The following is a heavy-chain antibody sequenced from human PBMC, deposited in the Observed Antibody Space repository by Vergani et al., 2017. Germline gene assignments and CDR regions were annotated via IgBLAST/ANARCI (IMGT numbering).Heavy chain of an antibody. Sequence: QVQLVQSGAEVKKPGASVRVSCKASGFTFTSYHLHWVRQAPGQGLDWLGRIDPNSVDTRYSQRLQDRVTITRDTSINTAYMEMTRLRPDDTAIYYCARFIVGCSRTNCFADHWGQGTLVTVSS. V-gene: IGHV1-2*06. CDR1: GFTFTSYH. CDR3: ARFIVGCSRTNCFADH. CDR2: IDPNSVDT. D-gene: IGHD2-2*01. J-gene: IGHJ4*02.